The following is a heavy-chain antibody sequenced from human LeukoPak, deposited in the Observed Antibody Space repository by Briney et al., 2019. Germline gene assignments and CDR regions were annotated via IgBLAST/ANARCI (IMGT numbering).Heavy chain of an antibody. CDR3: ARSPSIAVVGTFGY. D-gene: IGHD6-19*01. CDR2: MNPNSGNT. J-gene: IGHJ4*02. V-gene: IGHV1-8*03. CDR1: GYTFTSYD. Sequence: ASVKVSCKASGYTFTSYDINWVRQAPGQGLEWMGWMNPNSGNTGYAQKFQGRVTITRNTSISTAYMELSSLRSEDTAVYYCARSPSIAVVGTFGYWGQGTLVTVSS.